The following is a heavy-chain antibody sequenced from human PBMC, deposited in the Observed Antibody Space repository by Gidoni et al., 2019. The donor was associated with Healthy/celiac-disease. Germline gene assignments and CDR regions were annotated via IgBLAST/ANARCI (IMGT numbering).Heavy chain of an antibody. CDR2: IFYRGST. Sequence: QVQLQESGPGLVKPSQTLSLTCTVSGGSISSGDYYWSWIRHPPGKGLEWIGYIFYRGSTYYNPSLKSRVTISVDTSKSQFSLKLSSVTAADTAVYYCARDQTEYNYYYGSGSYYYYDGMDVWGQGTTVTVSS. D-gene: IGHD3-10*01. V-gene: IGHV4-30-4*01. J-gene: IGHJ6*02. CDR3: ARDQTEYNYYYGSGSYYYYDGMDV. CDR1: GGSISSGDYY.